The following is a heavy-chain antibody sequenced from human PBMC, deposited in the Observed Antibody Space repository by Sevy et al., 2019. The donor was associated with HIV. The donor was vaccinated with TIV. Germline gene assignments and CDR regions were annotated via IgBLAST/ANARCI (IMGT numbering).Heavy chain of an antibody. V-gene: IGHV3-15*01. CDR2: IKSKTDGGRT. CDR1: GFTFNNAW. CDR3: SNGGAGWGLPRY. D-gene: IGHD2-21*01. J-gene: IGHJ4*02. Sequence: GGSLRLSCAASGFTFNNAWMSWVRQAPGKGLEWVGRIKSKTDGGRTDYAAPVKGRFTISRDDSKNTLYLQMDSLKIEDTAVYYCSNGGAGWGLPRYWGQGTLVTVSS.